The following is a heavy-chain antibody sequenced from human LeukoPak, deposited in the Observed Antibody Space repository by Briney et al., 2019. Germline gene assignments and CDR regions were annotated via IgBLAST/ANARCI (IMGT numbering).Heavy chain of an antibody. Sequence: GGSLRLSCAASGFTVSSNYMSWVRQAPGKGLEWVAVIWYDGSNKYYADSVKGRFTISRDNSKNTLYLQMNSLRAEDTAVYYCARVGYCSGGSCYSGYYYGMDVWGQGTTVTVSS. CDR3: ARVGYCSGGSCYSGYYYGMDV. V-gene: IGHV3-33*08. CDR1: GFTVSSNY. D-gene: IGHD2-15*01. J-gene: IGHJ6*02. CDR2: IWYDGSNK.